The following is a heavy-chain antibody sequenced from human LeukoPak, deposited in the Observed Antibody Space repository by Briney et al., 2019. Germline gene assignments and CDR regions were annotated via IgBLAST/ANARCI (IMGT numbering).Heavy chain of an antibody. V-gene: IGHV4-4*07. CDR2: IYTSGST. D-gene: IGHD3-3*01. CDR3: ARDGLYYDFWSGYPYYYYYMDV. Sequence: SETLSLTCTVSGGSISSYYWSWIRQPAGKGLEWIGRIYTSGSTNYNPSLKSRVTMSVDTSKNQFSLKLSSVTAADTAVYYCARDGLYYDFWSGYPYYYYYMDVWGKGTTVTVSS. J-gene: IGHJ6*03. CDR1: GGSISSYY.